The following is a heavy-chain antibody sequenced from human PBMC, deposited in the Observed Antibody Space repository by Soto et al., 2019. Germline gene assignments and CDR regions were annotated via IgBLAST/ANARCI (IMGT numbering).Heavy chain of an antibody. Sequence: EVQLVESGGGLVKPGESLRLSCTASGFNFGAFSLSWVRQAPGKGLEWVSSIDPTSTEIHYADSVEGRFSVYRDSTKNSLYLPMISLRVEDTGVYYCARDYLSGDPREAFDSWGQGTLVTVSS. J-gene: IGHJ4*02. CDR2: IDPTSTEI. CDR1: GFNFGAFS. CDR3: ARDYLSGDPREAFDS. V-gene: IGHV3-21*01.